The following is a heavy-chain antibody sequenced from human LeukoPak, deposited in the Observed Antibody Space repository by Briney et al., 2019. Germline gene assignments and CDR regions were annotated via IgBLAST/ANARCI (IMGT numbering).Heavy chain of an antibody. CDR1: GFTFSSYA. J-gene: IGHJ4*02. D-gene: IGHD3-16*02. CDR3: AKDRDLWGSYRHLFDH. V-gene: IGHV3-23*01. CDR2: ISASGGNT. Sequence: GGSLRLSCAASGFTFSSYAMSWVRQAPGKGLEWVSAISASGGNTYYADSVQGRFTFSRDNSKNTLYLQMNSLRADDTAVYYCAKDRDLWGSYRHLFDHWGQGILVAVSS.